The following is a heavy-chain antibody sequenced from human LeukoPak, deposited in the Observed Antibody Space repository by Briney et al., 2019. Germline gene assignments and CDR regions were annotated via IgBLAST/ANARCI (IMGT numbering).Heavy chain of an antibody. Sequence: SETLSLTCAVYGGSFSGYYWSWNRQPPGRGLEWIGEINHSGSTNYNPSLKSRVTISVDTSKNQFSLKLSSVTAADTAVYYCARAFSYGYSPSDYWGQGTPVTVSS. D-gene: IGHD5-18*01. CDR3: ARAFSYGYSPSDY. CDR2: INHSGST. J-gene: IGHJ4*02. V-gene: IGHV4-34*01. CDR1: GGSFSGYY.